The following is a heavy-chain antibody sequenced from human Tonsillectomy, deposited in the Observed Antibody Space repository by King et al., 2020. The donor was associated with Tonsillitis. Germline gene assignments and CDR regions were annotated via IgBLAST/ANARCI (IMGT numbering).Heavy chain of an antibody. J-gene: IGHJ4*02. Sequence: VPLVESGGGLVQPGGSLRLSCAASGFTFSSYWIHWVRQAPGKGLVWVSRISSDGSSTTYADSVKGRFTISRDNAKNTLYLQMNSLRAEDTAVYYCAREANWNYDYWGQGTLVTVSS. CDR3: AREANWNYDY. V-gene: IGHV3-74*01. CDR1: GFTFSSYW. D-gene: IGHD1-7*01. CDR2: ISSDGSST.